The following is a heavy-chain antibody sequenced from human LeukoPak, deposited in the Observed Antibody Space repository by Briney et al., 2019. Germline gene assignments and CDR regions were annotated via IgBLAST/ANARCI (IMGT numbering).Heavy chain of an antibody. CDR1: GGSISSYY. CDR3: ARDHVGGWSDY. Sequence: SETLSLTCTVSGGSISSYYWSWIRQPARKGLEWIGRIYTSGSTNYNPSLTSRATMSVDTSKNQFSLKLSSVTAADTAVCYCARDHVGGWSDYWGQGTLVTVSS. D-gene: IGHD6-19*01. J-gene: IGHJ4*02. CDR2: IYTSGST. V-gene: IGHV4-4*07.